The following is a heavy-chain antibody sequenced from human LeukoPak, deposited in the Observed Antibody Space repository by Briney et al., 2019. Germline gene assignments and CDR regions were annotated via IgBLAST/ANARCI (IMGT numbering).Heavy chain of an antibody. CDR1: GFTFSSYW. J-gene: IGHJ4*02. V-gene: IGHV3-11*04. CDR2: ISSSGSTI. D-gene: IGHD3-9*01. CDR3: ARDDTHYYDILTGYYKY. Sequence: GGSLRLSCAASGFTFSSYWMSWIRQAPGKGLEWVSYISSSGSTIYYADSVKGRFTISRDNAKNSLYLQMNSLRAEDTAVYYCARDDTHYYDILTGYYKYWGQGTLVTVSS.